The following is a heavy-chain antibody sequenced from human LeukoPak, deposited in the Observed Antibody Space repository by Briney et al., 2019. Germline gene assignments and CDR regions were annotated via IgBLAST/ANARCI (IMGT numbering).Heavy chain of an antibody. CDR1: GFTFSSYS. CDR3: ARDCSNGVCSTYQTFDI. D-gene: IGHD2-8*01. V-gene: IGHV3-7*05. Sequence: GGSLRLSCAASGFTFSSYSMSWVRQAPGKGLEWVANIKHDGSEKHSVDSVKGRFTISRDNAKNSLYLQMDSLRAEDTAVYYCARDCSNGVCSTYQTFDIRGQGTVVTVSS. CDR2: IKHDGSEK. J-gene: IGHJ3*02.